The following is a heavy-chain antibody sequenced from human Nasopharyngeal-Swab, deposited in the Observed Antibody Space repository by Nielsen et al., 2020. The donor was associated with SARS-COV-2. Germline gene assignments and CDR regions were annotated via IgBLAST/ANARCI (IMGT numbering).Heavy chain of an antibody. D-gene: IGHD6-19*01. V-gene: IGHV4-34*01. CDR1: GGSFSGYY. Sequence: GSLRLSCAVYGGSFSGYYWSWIRQPPGKGLEWIGEINHSGSTNYNPSLKSRVTISVDTSKNQSSLKLSSVTAADTAVYYCARDLSVAFDYWGQGTLVTVSS. CDR2: INHSGST. CDR3: ARDLSVAFDY. J-gene: IGHJ4*02.